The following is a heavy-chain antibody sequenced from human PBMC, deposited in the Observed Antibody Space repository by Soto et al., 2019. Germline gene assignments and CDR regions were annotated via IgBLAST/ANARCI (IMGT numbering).Heavy chain of an antibody. J-gene: IGHJ4*02. CDR1: GYSYTVYS. CDR3: ARVGYSYGYDY. CDR2: INPSGGST. D-gene: IGHD5-18*01. Sequence: EAAGYSYTVYSIAWVGSAHRKGLEWRGIINPSGGSTNYAQKFQGRVTITADESTSTAYMELSSLRSEDTALNYCARVGYSYGYDYWGQGTLVTGSS. V-gene: IGHV1-46*01.